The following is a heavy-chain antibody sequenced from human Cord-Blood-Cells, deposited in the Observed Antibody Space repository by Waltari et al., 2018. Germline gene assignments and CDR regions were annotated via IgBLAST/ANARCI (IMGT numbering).Heavy chain of an antibody. D-gene: IGHD6-13*01. V-gene: IGHV1-69*01. Sequence: QVQLVQSGAEVKKPGSSVKISCKPSGGTVIRSAVSWVRQAPGQGLEWMRGIIPIFGTANYAQKFQGRVTITADESTSTAYMELSSLRSEDTAVYYCARQQQLDAFDIWGQGTMVTVSS. CDR2: IIPIFGTA. CDR3: ARQQQLDAFDI. CDR1: GGTVIRSA. J-gene: IGHJ3*02.